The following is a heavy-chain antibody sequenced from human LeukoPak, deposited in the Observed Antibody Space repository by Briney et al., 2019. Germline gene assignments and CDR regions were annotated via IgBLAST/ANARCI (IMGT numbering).Heavy chain of an antibody. CDR3: AREDDDWGPNTLDV. J-gene: IGHJ3*01. CDR2: IDSGSGNI. V-gene: IGHV3-48*02. CDR1: GFTFSSHS. D-gene: IGHD7-27*01. Sequence: GGSLRLSCAASGFTFSSHSMNWVRQAPGKGLEWLSYIDSGSGNIYYRDSVKGRFTISRDNAQDSLYLQRDSLRDEDTAVYYCAREDDDWGPNTLDVWGQGTVVTVSS.